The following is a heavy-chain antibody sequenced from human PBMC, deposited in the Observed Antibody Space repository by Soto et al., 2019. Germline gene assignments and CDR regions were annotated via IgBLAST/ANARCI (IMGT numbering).Heavy chain of an antibody. J-gene: IGHJ6*02. V-gene: IGHV1-58*01. CDR3: AGTYNSKYYYYGMDV. CDR1: GFTFTSSA. Sequence: WASVKVSCKASGFTFTSSAVQWVRQARGQRLEWIGWIVVGSGNTNYAQKFQERVTITRDMSTSTAYMELSSLRSEDTAVYYCAGTYNSKYYYYGMDVWGQGTTVTVSS. CDR2: IVVGSGNT. D-gene: IGHD1-20*01.